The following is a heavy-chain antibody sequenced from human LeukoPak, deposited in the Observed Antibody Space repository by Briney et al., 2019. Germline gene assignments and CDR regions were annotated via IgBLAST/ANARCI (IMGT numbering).Heavy chain of an antibody. J-gene: IGHJ5*02. V-gene: IGHV3-30*03. CDR1: GFTFSSYG. CDR2: ISYDGSNK. D-gene: IGHD6-13*01. Sequence: PGGSLRLSCAASGFTFSSYGMHWVRQAPGKGLEWVAVISYDGSNKYYADSVKGRFTISRDNSKNTLYLQMNSLRAEDTAVYYCAVSSSWHGNSWFDPWGQGTLVTVSS. CDR3: AVSSSWHGNSWFDP.